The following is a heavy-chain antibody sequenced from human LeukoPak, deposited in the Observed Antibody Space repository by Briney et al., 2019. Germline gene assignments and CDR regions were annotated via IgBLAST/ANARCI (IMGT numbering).Heavy chain of an antibody. CDR3: ARSILRMAVAGTPMGY. CDR2: ISWNSGSI. Sequence: PGGSLRLSCAASGFTFDDYAMHWVRQAPGKGLEWVSGISWNSGSIGYADSVKGRFTISRDNAKNSLYLQMNSLRAEDTAVYYCARSILRMAVAGTPMGYWGQGTLVTVSS. V-gene: IGHV3-9*01. D-gene: IGHD6-19*01. CDR1: GFTFDDYA. J-gene: IGHJ4*02.